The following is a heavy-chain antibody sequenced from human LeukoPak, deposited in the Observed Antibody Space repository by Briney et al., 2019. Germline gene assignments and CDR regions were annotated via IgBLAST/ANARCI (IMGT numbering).Heavy chain of an antibody. J-gene: IGHJ6*03. V-gene: IGHV1-69*13. Sequence: SVNLSCNASGATFSSYAISWGRQAPGPGLGRMGGVIPIFGTANYAKTSHRGVPTTPDESTSTAYMELSSLRSEDTAVYYCARLPLYCSGGSCYYYYYYMDVWGKGTTVTVSS. D-gene: IGHD2-15*01. CDR2: VIPIFGTA. CDR1: GATFSSYA. CDR3: ARLPLYCSGGSCYYYYYYMDV.